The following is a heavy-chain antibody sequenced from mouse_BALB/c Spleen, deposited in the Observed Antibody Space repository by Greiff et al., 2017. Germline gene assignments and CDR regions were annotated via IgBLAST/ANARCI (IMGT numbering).Heavy chain of an antibody. V-gene: IGHV10-1*02. CDR3: SGGRGFAY. D-gene: IGHD1-1*01. CDR1: GFTFNTYA. J-gene: IGHJ3*01. CDR2: IRSKSNNYAT. Sequence: EVQLVESGGGLVQPKGSLKLSCAASGFTFNTYAMNWVRQAPGKGLEWVASIRSKSNNYATYYADSVKDRFTITRDDSQSMLYLQMNNLKTEDTAMYYCSGGRGFAYWGQGTLVTVSA.